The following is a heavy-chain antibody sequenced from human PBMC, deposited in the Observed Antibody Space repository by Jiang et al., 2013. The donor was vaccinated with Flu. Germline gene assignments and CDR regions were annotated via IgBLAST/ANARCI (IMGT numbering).Heavy chain of an antibody. Sequence: LLKPSETLSLTCAVYGGSFSGYYWSWIRQPPGKGPEWIGKINHSGSTNYNPSLKSRVTISVDTSKNQFSLKLSSVTAADTAVYYCASTLEWFGDAFDIWGQGTMVTVSS. CDR1: GGSFSGYY. D-gene: IGHD3-10*01. J-gene: IGHJ3*02. CDR2: INHSGST. V-gene: IGHV4-34*01. CDR3: ASTLEWFGDAFDI.